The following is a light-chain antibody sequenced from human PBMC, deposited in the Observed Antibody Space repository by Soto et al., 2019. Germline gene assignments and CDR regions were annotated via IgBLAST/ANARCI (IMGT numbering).Light chain of an antibody. CDR1: QSLLHSNGYNY. CDR3: MQRLEFPYT. J-gene: IGKJ2*01. V-gene: IGKV2-28*01. Sequence: DIVMTQSPLSLPVTPGEPASISCRSSQSLLHSNGYNYLDWYLQKPGQSPQLLIYLGSNRASGVPDRFSGSGSGTDFTLKISRVEAGDVGIYYCMQRLEFPYTFGQGTKVDIK. CDR2: LGS.